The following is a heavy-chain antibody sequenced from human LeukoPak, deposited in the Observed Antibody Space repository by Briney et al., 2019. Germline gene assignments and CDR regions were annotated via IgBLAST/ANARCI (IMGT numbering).Heavy chain of an antibody. CDR3: ARHDYYDSSGLRY. J-gene: IGHJ4*02. V-gene: IGHV4-34*01. Sequence: PSETLSLTCAVYGGSFSGYYWSWIRQPPGKGLEWIGEINHSESTNYNPSLKSRVTISVDTSKNQFSLKLSSVTAADTAVYYCARHDYYDSSGLRYWGQGTLVTVSS. CDR2: INHSEST. CDR1: GGSFSGYY. D-gene: IGHD3-22*01.